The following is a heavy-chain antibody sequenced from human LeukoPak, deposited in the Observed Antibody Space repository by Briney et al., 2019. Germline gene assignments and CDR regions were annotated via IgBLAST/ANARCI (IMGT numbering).Heavy chain of an antibody. Sequence: PSETLSLTCTVSGGSISSYYWSWIRQPPGKGLEWIGYIYYSGSTNYNPSLKSRVTISVDTSKNQFSLKLSSVTAADTAVYYCAREGRHCSGGSCYSGSDYWGQGTLVTVSS. CDR2: IYYSGST. J-gene: IGHJ4*02. CDR1: GGSISSYY. CDR3: AREGRHCSGGSCYSGSDY. V-gene: IGHV4-59*01. D-gene: IGHD2-15*01.